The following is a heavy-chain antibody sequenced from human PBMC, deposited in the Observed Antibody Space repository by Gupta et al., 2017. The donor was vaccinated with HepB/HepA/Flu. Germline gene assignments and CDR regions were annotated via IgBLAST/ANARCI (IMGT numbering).Heavy chain of an antibody. Sequence: EVQLLESGGGLVPPGGSLGLSCAASGFTFSSSARNWVRQAPGKGLEWVSAFSGISRSSKINTYYADAGKGRFTISRDNSKNTLYLEIKRLRAEDTAIYYCAKELSVSTGYGMDVWGQGTTVTVSS. J-gene: IGHJ6*02. CDR1: GFTFSSSA. CDR2: FSGISRSSKINT. CDR3: AKELSVSTGYGMDV. D-gene: IGHD3-9*01. V-gene: IGHV3-23*01.